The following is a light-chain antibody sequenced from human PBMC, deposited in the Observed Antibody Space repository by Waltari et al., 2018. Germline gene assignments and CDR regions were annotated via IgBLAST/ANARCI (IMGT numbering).Light chain of an antibody. V-gene: IGLV2-14*03. Sequence: QSALTQPSSVSGSPGQSITIPCTGSTSDIGDYNYVSWDHQHPGKAPKFVISDVNNRPAGISNRFSGSKAGNTASLAISGLQAEDEADYYCSSYTSLTNLFVVFGGGTKVTVL. CDR2: DVN. CDR1: TSDIGDYNY. CDR3: SSYTSLTNLFVV. J-gene: IGLJ2*01.